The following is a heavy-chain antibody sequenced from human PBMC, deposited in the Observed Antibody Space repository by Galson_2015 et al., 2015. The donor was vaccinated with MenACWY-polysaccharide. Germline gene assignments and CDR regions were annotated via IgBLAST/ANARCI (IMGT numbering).Heavy chain of an antibody. CDR1: GFAFSSHA. D-gene: IGHD5-24*01. CDR2: ITGDGSTS. CDR3: AKDFHNYGMDV. J-gene: IGHJ6*02. Sequence: SLRLSCAASGFAFSSHAMGWVRRAPEKGLEWVSSITGDGSTSFYADSVRGRFTISRDIAKNSLFLQMNSLGVEDTAIYYCAKDFHNYGMDVWGHGTTVIVSS. V-gene: IGHV3-23*01.